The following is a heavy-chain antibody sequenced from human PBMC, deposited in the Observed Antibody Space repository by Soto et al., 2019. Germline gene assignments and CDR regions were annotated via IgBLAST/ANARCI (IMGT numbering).Heavy chain of an antibody. D-gene: IGHD6-13*01. CDR3: ARDHSISSSGAWWLDP. CDR2: INPSSSIT. Sequence: QVQLVQSATEVKKPGASVKISCKASGYTFTRNWIHWVRRAPGQGLEWMGVINPSSSITNYAPKLQGRVSMTSDPSTSTFYMDLSSLTSEDTAVYYCARDHSISSSGAWWLDPWGQGTLVTVSS. CDR1: GYTFTRNW. V-gene: IGHV1-46*01. J-gene: IGHJ5*02.